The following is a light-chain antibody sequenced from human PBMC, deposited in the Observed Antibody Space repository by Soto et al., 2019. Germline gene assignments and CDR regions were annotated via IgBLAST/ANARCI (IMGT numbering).Light chain of an antibody. V-gene: IGKV4-1*01. CDR3: QQYYSIPIT. Sequence: MTKPPPSLSVTTGEAASISGMSSARLLHKNGYNYVDWYMQKQGQPPKLLIYWASTRESGVPDRFSGSGSGTDFTLTISSLQAEDVAVYYCQQYYSIPITFGQGTRLEIK. J-gene: IGKJ5*01. CDR1: ARLLHKNGYNY. CDR2: WAS.